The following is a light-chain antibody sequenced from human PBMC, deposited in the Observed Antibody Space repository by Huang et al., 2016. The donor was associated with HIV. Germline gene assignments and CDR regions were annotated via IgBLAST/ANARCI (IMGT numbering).Light chain of an antibody. J-gene: IGKJ2*01. Sequence: DIQMTQSPSSLSASVGDRVTITCRASQSIDKTLNWHQQKPVKAPKLLISATSNLHSGVPSRFSGSGSATDFTLTISSLQAEDSATYYCQQSYRPPRTFGQGTQLEI. CDR1: QSIDKT. V-gene: IGKV1-39*01. CDR3: QQSYRPPRT. CDR2: ATS.